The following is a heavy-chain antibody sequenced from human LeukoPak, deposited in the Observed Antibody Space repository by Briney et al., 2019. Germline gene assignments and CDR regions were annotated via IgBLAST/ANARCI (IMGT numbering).Heavy chain of an antibody. CDR3: ATPPTVTRNY. J-gene: IGHJ3*01. D-gene: IGHD4-17*01. CDR2: IRGSGGGT. Sequence: QSGGSLRLSCAASGFTFSSYAMSWVRQAPGKGLEWVSAIRGSGGGTKYGDSVKGRFTISRDNSKNTLYLQMDSLRAEDTAVYYCATPPTVTRNYWGQGTMVTVSS. V-gene: IGHV3-23*01. CDR1: GFTFSSYA.